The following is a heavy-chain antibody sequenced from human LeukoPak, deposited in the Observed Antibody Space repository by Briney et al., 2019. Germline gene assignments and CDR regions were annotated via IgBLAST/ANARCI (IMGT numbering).Heavy chain of an antibody. CDR1: GFTFDDYA. Sequence: QTGGSLRLSCAASGFTFDDYAMHWVRQAPGKGLEWVSGISWNSGSIGYADSVKGRFSISRDNAKNTLYLQMNSLRVEDTAVYYCARGRPHGNDYWGQGTLVTVSS. CDR3: ARGRPHGNDY. D-gene: IGHD4-23*01. CDR2: ISWNSGSI. J-gene: IGHJ4*02. V-gene: IGHV3-9*01.